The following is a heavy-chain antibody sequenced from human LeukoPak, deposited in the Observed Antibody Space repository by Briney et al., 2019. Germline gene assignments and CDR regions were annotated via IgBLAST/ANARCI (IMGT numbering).Heavy chain of an antibody. CDR2: IYYSGST. CDR1: GGTISSYY. J-gene: IGHJ3*02. V-gene: IGHV4-59*01. D-gene: IGHD6-19*01. CDR3: ARYSSRGAFDI. Sequence: SETLSLTCTVSGGTISSYYWSWIRQPPGKGLEWIGYIYYSGSTNYNPSLKSRVTISVDTSKNQFSLKLSSVTAADTAVYYCARYSSRGAFDIWGQGTMVTVSS.